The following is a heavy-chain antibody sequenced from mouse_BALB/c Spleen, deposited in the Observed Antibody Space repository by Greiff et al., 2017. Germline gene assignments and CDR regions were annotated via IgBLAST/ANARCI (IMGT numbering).Heavy chain of an antibody. D-gene: IGHD2-4*01. Sequence: QVQLQQSAAELARPGASVKMSCKASGYTFTSYTMHWVKQRPGQGLEWIGYINPSSGYTEYNQKFKDKTTLTADKSSSTAYMQLSSLTSEDSAVYYCARKGSTMITTFAYWGQGTLVTVSA. V-gene: IGHV1-4*02. CDR1: GYTFTSYT. CDR3: ARKGSTMITTFAY. CDR2: INPSSGYT. J-gene: IGHJ3*01.